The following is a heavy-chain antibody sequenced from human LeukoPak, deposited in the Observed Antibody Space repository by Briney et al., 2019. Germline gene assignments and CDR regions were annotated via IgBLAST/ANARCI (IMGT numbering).Heavy chain of an antibody. CDR3: ARDCSGGVCPRHYFDY. Sequence: PGRSLRLSCAASGFTFINYGMHWVRQAPGRGLEWMAVIWYDGSKKYYADSVKGRFTISRDNSKNMLYLQMNSLRAEDTAVYYCARDCSGGVCPRHYFDYWGQGTLVTVSS. D-gene: IGHD2-8*02. CDR1: GFTFINYG. V-gene: IGHV3-33*01. J-gene: IGHJ4*02. CDR2: IWYDGSKK.